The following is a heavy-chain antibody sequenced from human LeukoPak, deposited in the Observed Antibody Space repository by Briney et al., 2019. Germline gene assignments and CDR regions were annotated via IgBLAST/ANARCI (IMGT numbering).Heavy chain of an antibody. CDR2: ISGGDGST. CDR3: ARDLRYCAGGSCYSAY. Sequence: GGSLRLSCAASGFTFSSYAMSWVRQAPGKGLEWVSTISGGDGSTYYAVSVKGRFTISRDNSKNTVYLQMNSLRAEDTAVYYCARDLRYCAGGSCYSAYWGQGTLITVSS. D-gene: IGHD2-15*01. CDR1: GFTFSSYA. J-gene: IGHJ4*02. V-gene: IGHV3-23*01.